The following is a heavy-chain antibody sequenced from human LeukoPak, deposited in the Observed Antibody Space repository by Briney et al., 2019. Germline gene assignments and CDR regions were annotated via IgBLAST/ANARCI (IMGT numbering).Heavy chain of an antibody. CDR2: ISYDGSNK. CDR3: AKNVLRFLEWLFDY. Sequence: GGTLRLSWAASGFTFSSYGMHWVRQAPGKGLEWVAVISYDGSNKYYADSVKGRFTISRDNSKNTLYLQMNSLRAEDTAVYYCAKNVLRFLEWLFDYWGQGTLVTVSS. V-gene: IGHV3-30*18. CDR1: GFTFSSYG. D-gene: IGHD3-3*01. J-gene: IGHJ4*02.